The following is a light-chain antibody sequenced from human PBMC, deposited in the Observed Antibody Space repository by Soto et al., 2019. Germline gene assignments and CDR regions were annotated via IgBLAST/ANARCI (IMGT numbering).Light chain of an antibody. CDR2: DVS. V-gene: IGLV2-14*01. J-gene: IGLJ1*01. CDR3: NSYTSSSTYV. Sequence: QSVLTQPASVSGSPGQSFTISCTGTSSVVGRYNYVSWYQQHPGKAPKLIIYDVSNRPSGVSNRFSGSKSGNTASLTISGLQAEDEADYYCNSYTSSSTYVFGTGTKVTVL. CDR1: SSVVGRYNY.